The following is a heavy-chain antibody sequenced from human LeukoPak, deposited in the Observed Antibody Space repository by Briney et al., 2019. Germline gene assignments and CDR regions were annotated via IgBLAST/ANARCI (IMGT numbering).Heavy chain of an antibody. J-gene: IGHJ4*02. Sequence: SETLSLTCAVYGGSFSGYYWSWIPKPPGKGLEWLGEINHSGSTNYNPSLQSRVNISVDTSKNQSSLTLSSVTAEETAVYYCARGRGGHYCGGDCSYFDYWGQGTLVTVSS. CDR3: ARGRGGHYCGGDCSYFDY. CDR1: GGSFSGYY. D-gene: IGHD2-21*02. V-gene: IGHV4-34*01. CDR2: INHSGST.